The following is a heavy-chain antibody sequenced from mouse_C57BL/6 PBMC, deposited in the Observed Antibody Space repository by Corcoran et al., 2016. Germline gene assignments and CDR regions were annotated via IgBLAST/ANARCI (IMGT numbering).Heavy chain of an antibody. CDR1: GYTFTTYG. CDR2: INTYSGVP. V-gene: IGHV9-3*01. Sequence: QIQLVQSGPELKKPGETVKISCKASGYTFTTYGMSWVKQAPGKGLKWMGWINTYSGVPTYADDFKGRFAFSLETSASTAYLQINNLKNEDTATYFCATHPIYDGYYVFAYWGQGTLVTVSA. CDR3: ATHPIYDGYYVFAY. J-gene: IGHJ3*01. D-gene: IGHD2-3*01.